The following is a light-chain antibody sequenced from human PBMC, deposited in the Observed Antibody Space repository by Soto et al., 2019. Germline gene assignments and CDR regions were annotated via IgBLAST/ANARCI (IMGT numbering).Light chain of an antibody. J-gene: IGKJ4*01. CDR3: QQYNSDPHA. Sequence: DIQITQSPSSLSGSVAERLTITCRASQDISNCLAWYQQKPGKVPWLLIYAASTLQSGVPSRFSGSGSGTEFTLTISSLQPEDVATYYCQQYNSDPHAFGGGTKVDIK. V-gene: IGKV1-27*01. CDR1: QDISNC. CDR2: AAS.